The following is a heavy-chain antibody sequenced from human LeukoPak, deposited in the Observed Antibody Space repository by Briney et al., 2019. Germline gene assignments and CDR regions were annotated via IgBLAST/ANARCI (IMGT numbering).Heavy chain of an antibody. CDR1: GGSISSGGYS. Sequence: SETLSLTCAVSGGSISSGGYSWSWIRQPPGKGLEWIGYIYHSGSTYYNPSLKSRVTISVDTSKNQFSLKLSSVTAADTAVYYCARRISGSYDYWGQGTLVTVSS. V-gene: IGHV4-30-2*03. D-gene: IGHD1-26*01. CDR3: ARRISGSYDY. J-gene: IGHJ4*02. CDR2: IYHSGST.